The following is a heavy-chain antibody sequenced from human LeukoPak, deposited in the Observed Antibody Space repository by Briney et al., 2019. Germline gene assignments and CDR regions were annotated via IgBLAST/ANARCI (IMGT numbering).Heavy chain of an antibody. CDR3: ARTIAPATLAP. CDR2: INIDGSST. Sequence: GGSLRLSCAASGFTFTGYWMNWVRQAPGKGLVWVSHINIDGSSTNYADSVKGRFTISRDNAKNTLYLQMNSLGAEDTAVYYCARTIAPATLAPWGQGTLVPVSS. D-gene: IGHD6-13*01. J-gene: IGHJ5*02. V-gene: IGHV3-74*01. CDR1: GFTFTGYW.